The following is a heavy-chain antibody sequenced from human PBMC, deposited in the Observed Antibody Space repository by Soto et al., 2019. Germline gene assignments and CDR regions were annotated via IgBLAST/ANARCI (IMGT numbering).Heavy chain of an antibody. J-gene: IGHJ4*02. CDR2: IYHYSGST. CDR1: GGSISSNNW. D-gene: IGHD3-10*01. CDR3: ASSEFH. V-gene: IGHV4-4*02. Sequence: SETLSLTCAVSGGSISSNNWWSWVRQSPGKGLEWIGEIYHYSGSTYYNPSLKSRVTISVDTSKNQFSLKLTSVTAADTAVYYCASSEFHWGQGTLVTVSS.